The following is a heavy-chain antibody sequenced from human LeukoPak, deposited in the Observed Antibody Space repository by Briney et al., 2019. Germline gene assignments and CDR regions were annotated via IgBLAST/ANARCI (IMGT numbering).Heavy chain of an antibody. CDR2: IYNSGST. J-gene: IGHJ4*02. D-gene: IGHD6-19*01. CDR3: ARRLAVAGGYFDY. Sequence: SEPLSLTCTVSGGSISSYYWSWIRQPPGKGLEWIGYIYNSGSTNYNPSLKSRVTISVDTSKNQFSLKLSSVTAADTAVYYCARRLAVAGGYFDYWGQGSLVTVSS. CDR1: GGSISSYY. V-gene: IGHV4-59*08.